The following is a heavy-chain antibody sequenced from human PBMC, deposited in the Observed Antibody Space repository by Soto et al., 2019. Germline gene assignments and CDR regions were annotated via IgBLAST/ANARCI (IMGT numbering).Heavy chain of an antibody. V-gene: IGHV3-74*01. CDR2: SNSDGSSI. Sequence: EVQLVESGGGVVQPGGSLRLSCAASGFSFSTWMHWVRQAPGKGLVWLSRSNSDGSSITYADSVKGRFIVSRDNAKNTLYLQINSLTAEDTAVYYCTRGASGYGNFDYWGQGVLLTVSS. D-gene: IGHD5-12*01. CDR1: GFSFSTW. CDR3: TRGASGYGNFDY. J-gene: IGHJ4*02.